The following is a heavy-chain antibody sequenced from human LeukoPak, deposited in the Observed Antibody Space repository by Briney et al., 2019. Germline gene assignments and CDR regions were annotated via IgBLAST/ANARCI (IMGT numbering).Heavy chain of an antibody. Sequence: SDTLSLTCTVSGGSISSSSYYWGWIRQPPGKGLEWIGSIYYSGSTYYNPSLKSRVTISVDTSKNQFSLKLSSVTAADTAVYYCARLLLGGSHRWFDPWGQGTLVTVSS. CDR1: GGSISSSSYY. J-gene: IGHJ5*02. CDR3: ARLLLGGSHRWFDP. V-gene: IGHV4-39*01. CDR2: IYYSGST. D-gene: IGHD1-26*01.